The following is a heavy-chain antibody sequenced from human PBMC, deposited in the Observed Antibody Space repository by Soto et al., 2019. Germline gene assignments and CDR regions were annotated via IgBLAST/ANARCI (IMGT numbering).Heavy chain of an antibody. D-gene: IGHD5-12*01. CDR3: ARDWVEMATYSGGY. Sequence: GGSLRLSCAASGFTFSSYWMHWVRQAPGKWLVWVSRINSDGSSTSYADSVKGRFTISRDNAKNTLYLQMNSLRAKDTAVYYCARDWVEMATYSGGYWGQGTLVTVSS. V-gene: IGHV3-74*01. J-gene: IGHJ4*02. CDR1: GFTFSSYW. CDR2: INSDGSST.